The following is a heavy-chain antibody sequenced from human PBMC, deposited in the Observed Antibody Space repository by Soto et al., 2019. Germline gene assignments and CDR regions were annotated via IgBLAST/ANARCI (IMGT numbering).Heavy chain of an antibody. CDR2: ITPTLGTT. J-gene: IGHJ4*02. Sequence: ASVNVSFKASGATFSGSAFSWVRQAPGQGLELMGGITPTLGTTNYAQHLQGRVTITAXXXXGXSXMXLXXXTSAXTAVYYCARGFTTGATIEGFDYWGQGTLVAVSS. V-gene: IGHV1-69*13. CDR3: ARGFTTGATIEGFDY. CDR1: GATFSGSA. D-gene: IGHD1-1*01.